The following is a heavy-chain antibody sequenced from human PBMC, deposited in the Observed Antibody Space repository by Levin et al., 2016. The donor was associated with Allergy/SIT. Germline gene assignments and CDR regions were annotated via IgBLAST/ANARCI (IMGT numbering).Heavy chain of an antibody. J-gene: IGHJ4*02. Sequence: ASVKVSCKASGYTFTSYGISWVRQAPGQGLEWMGWISAYNGNTSYAQKLQGRVTMTTDTSTSTAYMELRSLRSDDTAVYYCARVLYYYDSSGYYTIYYFDYWGQGTLVTVSS. D-gene: IGHD3-22*01. CDR3: ARVLYYYDSSGYYTIYYFDY. CDR1: GYTFTSYG. V-gene: IGHV1-18*01. CDR2: ISAYNGNT.